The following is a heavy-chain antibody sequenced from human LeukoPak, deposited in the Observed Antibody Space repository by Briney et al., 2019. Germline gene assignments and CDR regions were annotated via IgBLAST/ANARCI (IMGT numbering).Heavy chain of an antibody. CDR1: GFTFSSYA. CDR3: AKGGRAAAGYFDY. V-gene: IGHV3-23*01. Sequence: GGSLRLSCAASGFTFSSYAMNWVRQAPGKGLEWVSAISGSGVSTYYADSVKGRFTISRDNSKNTLYLQMNSLRAEDTAVYYCAKGGRAAAGYFDYWGQGTLVTVSS. D-gene: IGHD6-13*01. CDR2: ISGSGVST. J-gene: IGHJ4*02.